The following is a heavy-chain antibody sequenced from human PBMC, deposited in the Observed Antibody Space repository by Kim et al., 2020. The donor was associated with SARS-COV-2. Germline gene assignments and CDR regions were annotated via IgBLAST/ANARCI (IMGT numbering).Heavy chain of an antibody. V-gene: IGHV3-43*02. CDR3: AKDQAGWYAQYYFDY. CDR2: ISGDGGST. J-gene: IGHJ4*02. Sequence: GGSLRLSCAASGFTFDDYAMHWVRQAPGKGLEWVSLISGDGGSTYYADSVKGRFTISRDNSKNSLYLQMNSLRTEDTALYYCAKDQAGWYAQYYFDYWGQGTLVTVSS. CDR1: GFTFDDYA. D-gene: IGHD6-19*01.